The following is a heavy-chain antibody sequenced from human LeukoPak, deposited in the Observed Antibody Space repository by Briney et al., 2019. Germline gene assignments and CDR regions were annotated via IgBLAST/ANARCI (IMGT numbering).Heavy chain of an antibody. CDR3: ARARTSDYDILTGYIANYYYYYGMDV. D-gene: IGHD3-9*01. CDR2: IYSGGST. Sequence: GGSLRLSCAASGFTVSSNYMSWVRQAPGKGLEWVSVIYSGGSTYYADSVKGRFTISRHNSKNTLYLQMNSLRAEDTAVYYCARARTSDYDILTGYIANYYYYYGMDVRGQGTTVTVSS. V-gene: IGHV3-53*04. J-gene: IGHJ6*02. CDR1: GFTVSSNY.